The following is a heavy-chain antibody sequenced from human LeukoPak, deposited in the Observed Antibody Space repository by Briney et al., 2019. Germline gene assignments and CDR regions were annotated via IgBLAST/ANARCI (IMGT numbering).Heavy chain of an antibody. J-gene: IGHJ4*02. Sequence: GASVKVSCKSSGYTFNSYGITWVRQAPGQGLEWMGWIHTYNGHTNYAQKFQGRVTMTTDTSTSTAYMELRSLRSDDTAVYYCARHHNYYDSSGYYSSEVGYWGQGTLVTVSS. D-gene: IGHD3-22*01. V-gene: IGHV1-18*01. CDR3: ARHHNYYDSSGYYSSEVGY. CDR1: GYTFNSYG. CDR2: IHTYNGHT.